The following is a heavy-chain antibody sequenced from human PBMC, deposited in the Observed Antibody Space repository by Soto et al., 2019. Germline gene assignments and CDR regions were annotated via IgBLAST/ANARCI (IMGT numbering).Heavy chain of an antibody. D-gene: IGHD6-13*01. Sequence: GSAPTLVNPTQTLTLTCTFPGFSLSTNGMCVSWIRQPPGEALEWLALIDWDDDKYYSTSLKTRLNISKYTSKNQVVLTMTNMDPVETATYYCARIFLRRQLEYYFDYWGQGTLVTVS. CDR1: GFSLSTNGMC. CDR3: ARIFLRRQLEYYFDY. V-gene: IGHV2-70*01. CDR2: IDWDDDK. J-gene: IGHJ4*02.